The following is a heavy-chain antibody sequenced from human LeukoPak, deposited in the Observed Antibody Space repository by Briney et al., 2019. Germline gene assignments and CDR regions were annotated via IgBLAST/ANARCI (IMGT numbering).Heavy chain of an antibody. J-gene: IGHJ5*02. CDR3: ATGYYDSSGYYVNWFDP. CDR1: GYTLTELS. CDR2: FDPEDGET. Sequence: ASVKVSCKVSGYTLTELSMHWVRQAPGKGLEWMGGFDPEDGETIYAQKFQGRVTMTEDTSTDTAYMGLSSLRSEDTAVYYCATGYYDSSGYYVNWFDPWGQGTLVTVSS. V-gene: IGHV1-24*01. D-gene: IGHD3-22*01.